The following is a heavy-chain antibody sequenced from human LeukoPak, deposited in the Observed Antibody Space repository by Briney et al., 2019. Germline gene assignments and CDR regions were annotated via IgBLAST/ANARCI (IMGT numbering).Heavy chain of an antibody. D-gene: IGHD3-22*01. V-gene: IGHV3-23*01. CDR1: GFTVSSNY. CDR2: IGGSGGST. Sequence: GGSLRLSCAASGFTVSSNYMSWVRQAPGKGLEWVSAIGGSGGSTYYADSVKGRFTISRDNSKNTLYLQMNSLRAEDTAVYYCARDHLPYYYDSSGQNAFDIWGQGTMVTVSS. CDR3: ARDHLPYYYDSSGQNAFDI. J-gene: IGHJ3*02.